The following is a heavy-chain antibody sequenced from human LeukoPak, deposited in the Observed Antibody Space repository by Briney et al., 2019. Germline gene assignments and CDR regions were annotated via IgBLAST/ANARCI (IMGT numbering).Heavy chain of an antibody. Sequence: GGSLRLSCAASGFAVSSNYMSWVRQAPGKGLEWVAVIYSGGSTNYADSVKGRFTISRDNSKNTLYPLMNSLRAEDTAVYYCAIRKSGNAIDYWGQGTLVTVSS. CDR2: IYSGGST. V-gene: IGHV3-66*01. CDR3: AIRKSGNAIDY. J-gene: IGHJ4*02. D-gene: IGHD5-12*01. CDR1: GFAVSSNY.